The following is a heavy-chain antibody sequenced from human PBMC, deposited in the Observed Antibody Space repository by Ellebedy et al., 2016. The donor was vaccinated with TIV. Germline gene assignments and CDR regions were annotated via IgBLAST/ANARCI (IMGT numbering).Heavy chain of an antibody. J-gene: IGHJ6*01. CDR1: GGSFNNSA. D-gene: IGHD3-3*01. V-gene: IGHV1-69*04. CDR3: ARDAIQFLEWVYKYAMDV. Sequence: ASVKVSCKASGGSFNNSAISWVRQAPGQGLEWPGRIIPILGIANYAQTFQGRLPITADKSTRTVYMELSSLTSDDTAVYYCARDAIQFLEWVYKYAMDVWGQGTTVTVSS. CDR2: IIPILGIA.